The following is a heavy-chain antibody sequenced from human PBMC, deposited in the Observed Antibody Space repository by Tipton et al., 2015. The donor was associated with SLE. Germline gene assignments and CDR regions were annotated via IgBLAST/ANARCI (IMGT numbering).Heavy chain of an antibody. CDR3: ARRKQWELLFDY. Sequence: TLSLTCTVSGVSISSSRDYWGWIRQAPGQGLEWIGGVYYTGSAYYNPSLESRVTISVDTSKNHFSLNLTSVTAADTAVYFCARRKQWELLFDYWGQGTLVTVSS. V-gene: IGHV4-39*07. D-gene: IGHD1-26*01. CDR2: VYYTGSA. CDR1: GVSISSSRDY. J-gene: IGHJ4*02.